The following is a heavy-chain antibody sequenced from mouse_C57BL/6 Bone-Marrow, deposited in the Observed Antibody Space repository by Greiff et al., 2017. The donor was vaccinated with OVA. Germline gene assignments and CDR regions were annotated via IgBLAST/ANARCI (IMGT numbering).Heavy chain of an antibody. V-gene: IGHV14-4*01. J-gene: IGHJ2*01. Sequence: VQLQQSGAELVRPGASVKLSCTASGFNIKDDYMHWVKQRPERGLEWIGWIDPESGDTEYAAKFQGKATITADKPSSTAYMQLSSLTSEDTAVYYCARHDYGSPYMDYWGQGTTLTVSS. CDR1: GFNIKDDY. CDR3: ARHDYGSPYMDY. D-gene: IGHD1-1*01. CDR2: IDPESGDT.